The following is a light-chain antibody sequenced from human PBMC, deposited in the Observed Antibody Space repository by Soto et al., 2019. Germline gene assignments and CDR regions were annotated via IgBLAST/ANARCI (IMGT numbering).Light chain of an antibody. CDR2: EVS. Sequence: QSVLTQPAAVSGSPGQSITISCTGTSSDVGGYNYVSWYQLHPGKAPKLIIYEVSNRPSGVSKRFSVSKSGNTASLTISGIQAEEQAAYYCCLYIGATTYVFGTGTKVTVL. V-gene: IGLV2-14*01. CDR3: CLYIGATTYV. J-gene: IGLJ1*01. CDR1: SSDVGGYNY.